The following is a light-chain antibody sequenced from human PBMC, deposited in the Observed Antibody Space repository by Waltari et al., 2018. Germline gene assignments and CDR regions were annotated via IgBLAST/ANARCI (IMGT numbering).Light chain of an antibody. Sequence: EIVLTQSPAIVSLSPGERATLSCRASHSVGSYLAWYQQRPGQSPRLLIYDASNRATGIPARFSGSGSETDFTLTISSLEPEDFAVYYCQQRSTWPLTVGGGTRVEI. CDR3: QQRSTWPLT. V-gene: IGKV3-11*01. J-gene: IGKJ4*01. CDR1: HSVGSY. CDR2: DAS.